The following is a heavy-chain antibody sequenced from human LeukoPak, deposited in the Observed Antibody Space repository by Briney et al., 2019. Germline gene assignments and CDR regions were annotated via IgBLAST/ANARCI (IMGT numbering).Heavy chain of an antibody. V-gene: IGHV5-51*01. Sequence: GESLKISCKHSEYGFPNYCIGWVRQMPGKGLEWVGIMHPDDSDTRYSPSFQGQVTLSADRSISTAYLQWSSLKASDTAMYYCAIGRGGQQLGDYWGQGTLVTVSS. D-gene: IGHD6-13*01. CDR3: AIGRGGQQLGDY. J-gene: IGHJ4*02. CDR1: EYGFPNYC. CDR2: MHPDDSDT.